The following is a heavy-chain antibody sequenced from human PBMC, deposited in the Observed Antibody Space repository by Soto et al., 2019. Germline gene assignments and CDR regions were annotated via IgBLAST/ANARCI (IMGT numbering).Heavy chain of an antibody. CDR1: GFTLSSYA. V-gene: IGHV3-30-3*01. J-gene: IGHJ4*02. CDR3: AREVEYTTAFGISSSFDY. D-gene: IGHD3-10*01. Sequence: GWSLRLSCAASGFTLSSYAIHWVRQAPGKGLEWVTVISKGGSNLYFADSVKGRFTISRDNSKNTLYLQMNSLRSEDTAVYYCAREVEYTTAFGISSSFDYWGQGILVT. CDR2: ISKGGSNL.